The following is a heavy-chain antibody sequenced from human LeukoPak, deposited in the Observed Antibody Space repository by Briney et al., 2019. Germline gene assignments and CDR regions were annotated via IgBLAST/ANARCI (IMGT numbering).Heavy chain of an antibody. Sequence: SETLSLTCTVSGGSISSYYWSWIRQPPGKGLEWIGYIYYSGSTNYNPSLKSRVTISVDTSKNQFSLKLSSVTAADTAVYYCARQWNPAGYAGYFQHWGQGTLVTVSS. D-gene: IGHD1-1*01. V-gene: IGHV4-59*08. J-gene: IGHJ1*01. CDR2: IYYSGST. CDR1: GGSISSYY. CDR3: ARQWNPAGYAGYFQH.